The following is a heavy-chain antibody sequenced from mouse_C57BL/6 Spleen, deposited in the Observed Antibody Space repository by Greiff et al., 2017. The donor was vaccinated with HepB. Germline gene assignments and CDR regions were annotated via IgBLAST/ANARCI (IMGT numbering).Heavy chain of an antibody. V-gene: IGHV1-42*01. D-gene: IGHD2-1*01. CDR3: ARKIYYNYAMDY. Sequence: VQLKQSGPELVKPGASVKISCKASGYSFTGYYMNWVKQSPEKSLEWIGEINPSTGGTTYNQKFKAKATLTVDKSSSTAYMRLKSLTSEDSAVYYCARKIYYNYAMDYWGQGTSVTVSS. CDR1: GYSFTGYY. J-gene: IGHJ4*01. CDR2: INPSTGGT.